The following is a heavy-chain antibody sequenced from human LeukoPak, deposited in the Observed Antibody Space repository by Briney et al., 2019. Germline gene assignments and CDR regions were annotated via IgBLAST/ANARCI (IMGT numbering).Heavy chain of an antibody. D-gene: IGHD2-2*01. V-gene: IGHV1-69*13. CDR1: GGTFSSYA. CDR2: IIPIFGTA. J-gene: IGHJ4*02. Sequence: ASVKVSCKASGGTFSSYAISWVRQAPGQGLEWMGGIIPIFGTANYAQKFQGRVTITADESTSAAYMELSSLRSEDTAVYYCASDVHSTADPYDYWGQGTLVTVSS. CDR3: ASDVHSTADPYDY.